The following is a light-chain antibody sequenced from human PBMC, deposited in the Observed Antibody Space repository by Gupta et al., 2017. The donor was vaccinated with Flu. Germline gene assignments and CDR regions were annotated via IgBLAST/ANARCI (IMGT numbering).Light chain of an antibody. Sequence: ERATLSCRASQSLSSNLAWYQQKPGQAPRLLIYGASTRATGVPARFSGSGSGTDFTLTISSLQSEDFAVYYCQQYNNWPPITFGQGTKLEI. CDR3: QQYNNWPPIT. V-gene: IGKV3-15*01. CDR2: GAS. J-gene: IGKJ2*01. CDR1: QSLSSN.